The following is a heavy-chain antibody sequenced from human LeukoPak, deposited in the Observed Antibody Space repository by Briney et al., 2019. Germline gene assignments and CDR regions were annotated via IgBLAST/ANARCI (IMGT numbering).Heavy chain of an antibody. V-gene: IGHV3-23*01. CDR2: ISGSGGST. CDR1: GFTFSSYA. D-gene: IGHD1-26*01. J-gene: IGHJ6*02. Sequence: NPGGPLRLSCAASGFTFSSYAMSWVRQAPGKGLEWVSAISGSGGSTYYADSVKGRFTISRDNSKNTLYLQMNSLRAEDTAVYYCATVSGSRYYYYGMDVWGQGTTVTVSS. CDR3: ATVSGSRYYYYGMDV.